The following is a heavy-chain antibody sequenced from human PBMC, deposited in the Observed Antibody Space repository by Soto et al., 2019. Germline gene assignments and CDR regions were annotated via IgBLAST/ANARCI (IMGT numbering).Heavy chain of an antibody. D-gene: IGHD2-15*01. CDR2: INHSGST. Sequence: SETLSLTSAVYDRSFSGYYWSGIRQPPGKGLEWIGEINHSGSTYYNPLLKIRVTISVDTSKNQFSRKLRSVTAADTAVYYCARCNVVVAATFLVGDTKNWFDPWGQGTLVTVSS. J-gene: IGHJ5*02. CDR1: DRSFSGYY. CDR3: ARCNVVVAATFLVGDTKNWFDP. V-gene: IGHV4-34*01.